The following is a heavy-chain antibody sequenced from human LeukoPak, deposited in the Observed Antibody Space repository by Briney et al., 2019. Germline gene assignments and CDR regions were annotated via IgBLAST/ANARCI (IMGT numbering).Heavy chain of an antibody. CDR3: ARDLYCSSTSCYTRWMYYFDY. D-gene: IGHD2-2*02. CDR1: GFTFSSYW. V-gene: IGHV3-7*01. J-gene: IGHJ4*02. CDR2: IKQDGSEK. Sequence: PGGSLRLSCAASGFTFSSYWVSWVRQAPGKGLEWVANIKQDGSEKYYVDSVKGRFTISRDNAKNSLYLQMNSLRAEDTAVYYCARDLYCSSTSCYTRWMYYFDYWGQGTLVTVSS.